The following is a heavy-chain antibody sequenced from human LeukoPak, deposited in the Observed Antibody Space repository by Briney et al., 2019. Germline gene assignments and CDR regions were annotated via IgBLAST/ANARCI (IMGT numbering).Heavy chain of an antibody. D-gene: IGHD6-13*01. J-gene: IGHJ4*02. Sequence: GGSLRLSCAASGFTFSSYDMHWVRQAPGKGLEWVAVVSYDGSNKNYADSVKGRFTISRDNSRNTLYLQMNSLRAEDTAVYYCASARESGLTAAAGSAFDYWGRGALVTVSS. V-gene: IGHV3-30*01. CDR3: ASARESGLTAAAGSAFDY. CDR1: GFTFSSYD. CDR2: VSYDGSNK.